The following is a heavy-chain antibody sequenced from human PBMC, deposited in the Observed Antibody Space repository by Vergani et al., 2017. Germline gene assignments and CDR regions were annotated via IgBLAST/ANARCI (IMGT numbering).Heavy chain of an antibody. CDR1: GFTFSSYG. Sequence: QVQLVESGGGVVQPGRSLRLSCAASGFTFSSYGMHWVRQAPGKGLEWVAVISYDGSNKYYADSVKGRFTISRDNSKNTLYLQMNSLRAEDTAVYYCARDRGYSYGRGQGTLVTVSS. J-gene: IGHJ4*02. V-gene: IGHV3-30*03. D-gene: IGHD5-18*01. CDR3: ARDRGYSYG. CDR2: ISYDGSNK.